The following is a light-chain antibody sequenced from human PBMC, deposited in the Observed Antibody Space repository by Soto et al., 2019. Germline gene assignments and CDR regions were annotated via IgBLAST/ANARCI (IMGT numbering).Light chain of an antibody. J-gene: IGLJ1*01. V-gene: IGLV2-14*01. Sequence: SALTQPASVSGSPGQSITISCTGTSSDVGGYNYVSWYQQHPGKAPKLMIYDVSNRPSGVSNRFSGSKSGNTASLTISGPQAEDEADYYCSSYTSSSTLVVFGTGTKLTVL. CDR2: DVS. CDR1: SSDVGGYNY. CDR3: SSYTSSSTLVV.